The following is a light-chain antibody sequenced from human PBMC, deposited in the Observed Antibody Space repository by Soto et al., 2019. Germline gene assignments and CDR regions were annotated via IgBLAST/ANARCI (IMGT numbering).Light chain of an antibody. V-gene: IGLV1-40*01. CDR1: SSNIGAGYD. Sequence: QSVLTQPPSVSGAPGQRVTISCTGSSSNIGAGYDVHWYQQLPGTAPKLLIYGNSNRPSGVPDRFSGSKSGTSASLAITGLKAGDGADYSCRSYASSRCFVVLGGGTKPPVL. CDR3: RSYASSRCFVV. J-gene: IGLJ2*01. CDR2: GNS.